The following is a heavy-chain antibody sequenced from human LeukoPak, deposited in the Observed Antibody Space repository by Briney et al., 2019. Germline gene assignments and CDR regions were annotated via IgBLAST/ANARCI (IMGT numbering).Heavy chain of an antibody. J-gene: IGHJ4*02. CDR3: ARVFFGGGIAAPVGCFDY. Sequence: SETLSLTCTVSGGSISSSSYYWGWIRQPPGKGLEWIGSIYYSGSTYYNPSLKSRVTISIDKSKNQFSLKLSSVTAADTAVYYCARVFFGGGIAAPVGCFDYWGQGTLVTVSS. V-gene: IGHV4-39*07. CDR2: IYYSGST. D-gene: IGHD6-13*01. CDR1: GGSISSSSYY.